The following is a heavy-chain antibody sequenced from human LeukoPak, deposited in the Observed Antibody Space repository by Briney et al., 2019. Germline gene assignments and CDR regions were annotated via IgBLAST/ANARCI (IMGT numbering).Heavy chain of an antibody. CDR2: INIDGSSG. V-gene: IGHV3-74*01. CDR3: ARDLWDSNSYYYGMDA. D-gene: IGHD1-26*01. Sequence: GGSLRLSCAASGFTFRSYWMHWVRQAPGKGLVWVSRINIDGSSGSYADSVEGRFTISRDNAKNSLYLQMNSLRAEDTAVYYCARDLWDSNSYYYGMDAWGQGTTVTVSS. J-gene: IGHJ6*02. CDR1: GFTFRSYW.